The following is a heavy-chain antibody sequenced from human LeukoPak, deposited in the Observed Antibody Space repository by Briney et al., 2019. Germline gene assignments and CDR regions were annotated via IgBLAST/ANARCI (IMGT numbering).Heavy chain of an antibody. CDR2: ISGSGGST. CDR3: ARGGYSGYDYYFDY. J-gene: IGHJ4*02. V-gene: IGHV3-23*01. CDR1: GFTFSSYG. Sequence: GGSLRLSCAASGFTFSSYGMSWVRQAPGKGLEWVSAISGSGGSTYYADSVKGRFTISRDNAKNSLYLQMNSLRAEDTALYYCARGGYSGYDYYFDYWGQGTLVTVSS. D-gene: IGHD5-12*01.